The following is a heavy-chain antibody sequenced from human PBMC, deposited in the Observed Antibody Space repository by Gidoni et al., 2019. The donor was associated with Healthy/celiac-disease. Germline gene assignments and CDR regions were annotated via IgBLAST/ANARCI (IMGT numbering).Heavy chain of an antibody. D-gene: IGHD3-10*01. J-gene: IGHJ6*02. CDR2: IYYSGST. V-gene: IGHV4-39*01. Sequence: SIYYSGSTYYNPSLKSRVTISVDTSKNQFSLKLSSVTAADTAVYYCARVQIAGSYYIYYYYGMDVWGQGTTVTVSS. CDR3: ARVQIAGSYYIYYYYGMDV.